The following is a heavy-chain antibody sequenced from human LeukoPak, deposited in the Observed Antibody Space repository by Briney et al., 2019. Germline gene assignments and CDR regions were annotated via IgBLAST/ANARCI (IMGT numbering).Heavy chain of an antibody. D-gene: IGHD3-10*01. CDR2: VSSNVNKM. CDR3: ARSSTLYGHFDY. V-gene: IGHV3-21*01. Sequence: PGGSLRLSCAASGFTFSSHTMNWVRQAPGKGLEWVACVSSNVNKMYYAESVRGRFTVSRDNAKNSLYLQMNSLRVEDRAVYYCARSSTLYGHFDYWGQGTLVTVSS. CDR1: GFTFSSHT. J-gene: IGHJ4*02.